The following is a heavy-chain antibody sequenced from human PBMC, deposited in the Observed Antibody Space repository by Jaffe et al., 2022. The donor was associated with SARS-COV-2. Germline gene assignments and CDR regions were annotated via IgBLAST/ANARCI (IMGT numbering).Heavy chain of an antibody. D-gene: IGHD3-10*01. CDR2: INAGNGNT. CDR3: ARGPPGLLWFGEDQDLDY. V-gene: IGHV1-3*01. CDR1: GYTFTSYA. Sequence: QVQLVQSGAEVKKPGASVKVSCKASGYTFTSYAMHWVRQAPGQRLEWMGWINAGNGNTKYSQKFQGRVTITRDTSASTAYMELSSLRSEDTAVYYCARGPPGLLWFGEDQDLDYWGQGTLVTVSS. J-gene: IGHJ4*02.